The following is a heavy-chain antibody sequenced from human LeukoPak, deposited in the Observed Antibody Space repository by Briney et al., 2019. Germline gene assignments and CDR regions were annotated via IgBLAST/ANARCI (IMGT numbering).Heavy chain of an antibody. CDR2: ISISTSTI. V-gene: IGHV3-48*01. CDR1: GFTFSSHS. D-gene: IGHD2-8*01. J-gene: IGHJ4*02. Sequence: GGSLRLSCAASGFTFSSHSMHWVRQAPGKGLEWISYISISTSTIYYADSVKGRFTISRDNSKNTLYLQMNSLRAEDTAVYYCAKDLDVLMVYAPGYWGQGTLVTVSS. CDR3: AKDLDVLMVYAPGY.